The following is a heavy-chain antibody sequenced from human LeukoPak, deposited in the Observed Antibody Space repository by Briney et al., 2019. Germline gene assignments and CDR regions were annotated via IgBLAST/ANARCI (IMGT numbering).Heavy chain of an antibody. Sequence: GGSLRLSCAASGFTFSSYAMHWVRQAPGKGLEYVSAISSNGGSTYYANSVKGRFTISRDNSKNTLYLQMGGLGAEDMAVYYCARVISHTAGRAFDIWGQGTMVTVSS. CDR3: ARVISHTAGRAFDI. CDR2: ISSNGGST. D-gene: IGHD5-18*01. V-gene: IGHV3-64*01. J-gene: IGHJ3*02. CDR1: GFTFSSYA.